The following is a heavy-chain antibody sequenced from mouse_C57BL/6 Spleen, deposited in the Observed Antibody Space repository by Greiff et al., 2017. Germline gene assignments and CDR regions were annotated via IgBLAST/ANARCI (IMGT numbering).Heavy chain of an antibody. CDR3: AREGGLRAWKAY. CDR1: GYSFTGYY. V-gene: IGHV1-42*01. J-gene: IGHJ3*01. Sequence: EVQLQQSGPELVKPGASVKISCKASGYSFTGYYMNWVKQSPEKSLEWIGEINPSTGGTTYNQKFKAKATLTVDKSSSTAYMQLKSLTSEDSAVYYCAREGGLRAWKAYWGQGTLVTVSA. CDR2: INPSTGGT. D-gene: IGHD2-4*01.